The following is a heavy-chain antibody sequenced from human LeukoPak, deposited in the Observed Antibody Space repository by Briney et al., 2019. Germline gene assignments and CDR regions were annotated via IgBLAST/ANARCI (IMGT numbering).Heavy chain of an antibody. Sequence: GGSLRLSCAASGFTFTNYWMYWVRQAPGKGLVWVSVVSGSGSSTDYADSVKGRFTISRDNSKNTLYLQMSSLSAEDTAVYYCAKMNVLTGYYTPNFDFWGQGTLVTVSS. CDR1: GFTFTNYW. D-gene: IGHD3-9*01. V-gene: IGHV3-23*01. CDR3: AKMNVLTGYYTPNFDF. J-gene: IGHJ4*02. CDR2: VSGSGSST.